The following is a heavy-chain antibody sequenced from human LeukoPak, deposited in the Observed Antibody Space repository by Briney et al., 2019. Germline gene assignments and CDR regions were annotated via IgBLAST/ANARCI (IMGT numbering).Heavy chain of an antibody. CDR1: GYTFTSYG. CDR3: ARSADYDSSGYYYDSDY. V-gene: IGHV1-18*01. CDR2: ISAYNGNT. J-gene: IGHJ4*02. D-gene: IGHD3-22*01. Sequence: GASVKVSCKASGYTFTSYGISWVRQAPGQGLEWMGWISAYNGNTNYAQKLQDRVTMTTDTSTSTAYMELRSLKSDDTAVYYCARSADYDSSGYYYDSDYWGQGTLVTVFS.